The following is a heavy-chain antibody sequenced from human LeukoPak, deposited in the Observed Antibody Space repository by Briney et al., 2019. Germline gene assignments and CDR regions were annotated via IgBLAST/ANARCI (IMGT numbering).Heavy chain of an antibody. D-gene: IGHD3-9*01. CDR2: IYYSGST. CDR1: GGSISSSSYY. CDR3: ARQRLAYDILTGYYPDY. Sequence: SETLSLTCTVSGGSISSSSYYWGWIRQPPGKGLEWIGSIYYSGSTYYNPSLKSRVTISVDTSKNQFSLKLSSVTAADTAVYYCARQRLAYDILTGYYPDYWGQGTLVTVSS. J-gene: IGHJ4*02. V-gene: IGHV4-39*01.